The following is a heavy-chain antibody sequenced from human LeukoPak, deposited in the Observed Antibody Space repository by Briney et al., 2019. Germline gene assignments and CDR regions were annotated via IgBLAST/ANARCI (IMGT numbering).Heavy chain of an antibody. CDR1: GYTFTSYG. Sequence: ASVKVSCKASGYTFTSYGISWVRQAPGQVLEWMGWISAYNGNTNYAQKLQGRVTMTTDTSTSTAYMELRSLRSDDTAVYYCARFTTRWFGELLYYYYVMDVWGKGTTVTVSS. D-gene: IGHD3-10*01. CDR2: ISAYNGNT. CDR3: ARFTTRWFGELLYYYYVMDV. J-gene: IGHJ6*04. V-gene: IGHV1-18*04.